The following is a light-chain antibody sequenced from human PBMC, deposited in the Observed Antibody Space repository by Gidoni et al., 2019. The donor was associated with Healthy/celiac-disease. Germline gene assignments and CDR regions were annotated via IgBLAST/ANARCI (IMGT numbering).Light chain of an antibody. CDR2: GAS. CDR1: QSVSSN. J-gene: IGKJ2*01. V-gene: IGKV3-15*01. CDR3: QQYNNWPPYT. Sequence: EIVMTQSPANPSASPGERATLSCRASQSVSSNLAWYQQKPGQAPRLLIYGASTRATGIPARFSVSGSGTEFTLTISSLQSEDFAVYYCQQYNNWPPYTFGQGTKLEIK.